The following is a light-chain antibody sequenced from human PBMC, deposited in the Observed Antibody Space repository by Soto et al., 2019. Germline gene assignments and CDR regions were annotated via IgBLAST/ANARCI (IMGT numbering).Light chain of an antibody. Sequence: AIRMTQSPPSVSSSTGDRVTITCRASQGISTYLAWYQQKPGKAPNLLIYAASILQNGVPSRFSGSGSETDFNLTISSLHSEDFATYFCQQYYASPLTCGQGTNVATK. CDR1: QGISTY. J-gene: IGKJ1*01. CDR2: AAS. CDR3: QQYYASPLT. V-gene: IGKV1-8*01.